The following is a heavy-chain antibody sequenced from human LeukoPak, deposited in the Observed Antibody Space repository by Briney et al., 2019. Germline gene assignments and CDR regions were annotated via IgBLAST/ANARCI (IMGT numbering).Heavy chain of an antibody. CDR2: ISAYNGNT. CDR3: ARERRYDFWSGYFYFDY. CDR1: GYTFTSYG. J-gene: IGHJ4*02. D-gene: IGHD3-3*01. Sequence: GASVKVSCKASGYTFTSYGISWVRQAPGQGLEWMGWISAYNGNTNYAQKLQGRVTMTTDTSTSTAYMELRSLRSDDTAVYYCARERRYDFWSGYFYFDYWGKGTLVTVSS. V-gene: IGHV1-18*01.